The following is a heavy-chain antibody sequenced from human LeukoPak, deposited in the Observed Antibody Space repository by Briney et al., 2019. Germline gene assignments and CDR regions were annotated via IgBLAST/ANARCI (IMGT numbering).Heavy chain of an antibody. J-gene: IGHJ4*02. CDR2: LSYDGIYK. V-gene: IGHV3-30*04. Sequence: GGSLRLSCAASGFTFSTYAMHWVRQAPGKGLEWVAVLSYDGIYKYYADSVKGRFTISRDTSKNTLYLQMSSLRDEDTAPYYCARALTRTQLWPGFDYWGQGTLVTVPS. D-gene: IGHD1-1*01. CDR3: ARALTRTQLWPGFDY. CDR1: GFTFSTYA.